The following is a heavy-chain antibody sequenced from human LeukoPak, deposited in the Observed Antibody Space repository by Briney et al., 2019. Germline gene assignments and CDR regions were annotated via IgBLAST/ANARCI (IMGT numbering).Heavy chain of an antibody. Sequence: GGSLRLSCAASGFTFRSYTIHWVRQAPGKGLEWVSVLYSDGNTKYADSVQGRFTISRDNSKNTLYLEMNSLSPDDTAVYYCARGVEPLAANTLAYWGQGTLVTVSS. CDR1: GFTFRSYT. J-gene: IGHJ4*02. V-gene: IGHV3-53*01. D-gene: IGHD1-14*01. CDR2: LYSDGNT. CDR3: ARGVEPLAANTLAY.